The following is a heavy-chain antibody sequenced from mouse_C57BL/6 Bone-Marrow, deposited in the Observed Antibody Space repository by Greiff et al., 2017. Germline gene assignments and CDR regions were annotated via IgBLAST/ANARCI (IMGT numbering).Heavy chain of an antibody. CDR2: IYPGGGYT. J-gene: IGHJ4*01. Sequence: QVQLQQSGAELVRPGTSVKMSCKASGYTFTNYWIGWAKQRPGHGLEWIGDIYPGGGYTNYNEKFKGKATLTADKSSSTAYMQFSSLTSEDSAIYYCARSRDDAMDYWGQGTSVTVSS. V-gene: IGHV1-63*01. CDR1: GYTFTNYW. CDR3: ARSRDDAMDY. D-gene: IGHD3-3*01.